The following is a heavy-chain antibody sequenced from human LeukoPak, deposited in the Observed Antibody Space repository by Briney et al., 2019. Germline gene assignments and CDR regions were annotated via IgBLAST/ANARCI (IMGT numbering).Heavy chain of an antibody. Sequence: SETLSLTCAVYGGSFSGYYWSWIRQPPGKGLEWIGEINHSGSTNYNPSLKSRVTISVDTSKNQFSLKLSSVTAADTAVYYCARAPRGYCSGGSCYSSWFDPWGQGTLVTVSS. CDR3: ARAPRGYCSGGSCYSSWFDP. CDR2: INHSGST. V-gene: IGHV4-34*01. D-gene: IGHD2-15*01. CDR1: GGSFSGYY. J-gene: IGHJ5*02.